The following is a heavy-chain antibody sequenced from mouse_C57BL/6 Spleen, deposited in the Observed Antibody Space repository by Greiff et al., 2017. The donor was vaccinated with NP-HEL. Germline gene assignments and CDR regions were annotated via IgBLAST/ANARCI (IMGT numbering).Heavy chain of an antibody. J-gene: IGHJ3*01. CDR2: IYPGDGDT. V-gene: IGHV1-80*01. Sequence: VQLQQSGAELVKPGASVKISCKASGYAFSSYWMHWVKQRPGKGLEWIGQIYPGDGDTNYNGKFKGKATLTADKSSSTAYMQLSSLTSEDSAVYFCARRSYDYDGGFAYWGQGTLVTVSA. D-gene: IGHD2-4*01. CDR1: GYAFSSYW. CDR3: ARRSYDYDGGFAY.